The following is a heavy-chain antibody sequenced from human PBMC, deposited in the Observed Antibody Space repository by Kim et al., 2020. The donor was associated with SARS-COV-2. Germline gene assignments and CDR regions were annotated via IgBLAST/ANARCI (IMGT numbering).Heavy chain of an antibody. J-gene: IGHJ4*02. V-gene: IGHV4-59*01. D-gene: IGHD1-26*01. CDR3: ARTVVGATIWSDY. Sequence: SNPSLKSRVTISVDTSKIQFSLKLSSVTAADTAVYYCARTVVGATIWSDYWGQGTLVTVSS.